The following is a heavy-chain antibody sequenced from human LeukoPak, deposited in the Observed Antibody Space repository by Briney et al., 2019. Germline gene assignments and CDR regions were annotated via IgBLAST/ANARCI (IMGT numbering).Heavy chain of an antibody. CDR3: ARGLYYDFWSGYNDAFDI. J-gene: IGHJ3*02. CDR1: GGSISSYY. V-gene: IGHV4-4*07. CDR2: IYTSGST. D-gene: IGHD3-3*01. Sequence: SETLSLTCTASGGSISSYYWSWIRQPAGKGLEWIGRIYTSGSTNYNPSLKSRVTMSVDTSKNQFSLKLSSVTAADTAVYYCARGLYYDFWSGYNDAFDIWGQGTMVTVSS.